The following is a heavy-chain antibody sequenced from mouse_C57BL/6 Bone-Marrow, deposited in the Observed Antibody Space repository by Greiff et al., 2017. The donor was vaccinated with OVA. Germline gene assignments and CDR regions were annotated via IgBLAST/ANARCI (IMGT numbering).Heavy chain of an antibody. J-gene: IGHJ3*01. V-gene: IGHV5-9-1*02. Sequence: EVQRVESGEGLVKPGGSLKLSCAASGFTFSSYAMSWVRQTPEKRLEWVAYISSGGDYIYYADTVKGRFTISRDNARNTLYLQMSSLKSEDTAMYYCTREYYGYGEFAYWGQGTLVTVSA. CDR3: TREYYGYGEFAY. CDR2: ISSGGDYI. D-gene: IGHD2-2*01. CDR1: GFTFSSYA.